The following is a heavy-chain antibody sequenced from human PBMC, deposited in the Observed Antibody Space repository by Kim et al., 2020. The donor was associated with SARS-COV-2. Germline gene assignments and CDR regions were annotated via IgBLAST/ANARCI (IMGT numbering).Heavy chain of an antibody. J-gene: IGHJ6*02. CDR2: ISYDGSNK. D-gene: IGHD3-9*01. V-gene: IGHV3-30*18. CDR3: AKDGTITISIYYYGMDV. CDR1: GFTFSSYG. Sequence: GGSLRLSCAASGFTFSSYGMHWVRQAPGKGLEWVAVISYDGSNKYYADSVKGRFTISRDNSKNTLYLQMNSLRAEDTAVYYCAKDGTITISIYYYGMDVWGQGTTVTVSS.